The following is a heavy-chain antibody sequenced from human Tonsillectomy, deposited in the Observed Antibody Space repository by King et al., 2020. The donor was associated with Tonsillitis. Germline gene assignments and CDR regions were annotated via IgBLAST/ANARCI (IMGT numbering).Heavy chain of an antibody. Sequence: QLVQSGAEVKKPGSSVKVSCKASGGTFSSYAISWVRQAPGQGLEWMGGIIPIFGTANYAQKFQGRVTITADESTSTAYMELSSLRSEDTAVYYCAREEDDSYGNGGDAFDIWGQGTMVTVSS. D-gene: IGHD5-18*01. J-gene: IGHJ3*02. CDR2: IIPIFGTA. CDR3: AREEDDSYGNGGDAFDI. CDR1: GGTFSSYA. V-gene: IGHV1-69*01.